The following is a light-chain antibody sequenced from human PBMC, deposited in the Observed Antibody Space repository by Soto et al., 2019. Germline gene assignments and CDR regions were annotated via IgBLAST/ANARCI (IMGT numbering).Light chain of an antibody. CDR1: QSVSSY. CDR2: DAS. V-gene: IGKV3-11*01. CDR3: QQRSNWPPWT. J-gene: IGKJ1*01. Sequence: EIVLTQSPATLSLSPGARATLSCTASQSVSSYLAWYQQKPCQAPRLLIYDASNRATGIPARFSGSWSGTDFTRTSSSLEPEDFAVYYGQQRSNWPPWTFGQGTKVEIK.